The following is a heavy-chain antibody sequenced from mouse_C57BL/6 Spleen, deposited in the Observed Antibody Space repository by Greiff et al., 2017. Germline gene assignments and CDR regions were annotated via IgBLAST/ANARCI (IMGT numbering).Heavy chain of an antibody. CDR2: IDPATGNT. J-gene: IGHJ4*01. CDR3: TRDSNYVRGAMDY. Sequence: EVQLQESVAELVRPGASVKLSCTASGFNIKNTFMHWVKQRPVQGLEWIGRIDPATGNTKYAQKFQGKATITADTSSNTDYLQLSSLNSEDTAIYYCTRDSNYVRGAMDYWGKGTSVTVSS. D-gene: IGHD2-5*01. CDR1: GFNIKNTF. V-gene: IGHV14-3*01.